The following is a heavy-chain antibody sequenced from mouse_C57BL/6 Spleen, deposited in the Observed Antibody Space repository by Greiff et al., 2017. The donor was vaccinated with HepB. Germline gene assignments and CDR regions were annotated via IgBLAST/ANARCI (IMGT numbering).Heavy chain of an antibody. J-gene: IGHJ2*01. CDR1: GFTFSDYY. CDR2: INYDGSST. D-gene: IGHD1-1*01. V-gene: IGHV5-16*01. CDR3: ARVDGSSDGDD. Sequence: EVHLMESEGGLVQPGSSMKLSCTASGFTFSDYYMAWVRQVPEKGLEWVANINYDGSSTYYLDSLKSRFIISRDNAKNILYLQMSSLKSEDTATYYCARVDGSSDGDDWGQGTTLTVSS.